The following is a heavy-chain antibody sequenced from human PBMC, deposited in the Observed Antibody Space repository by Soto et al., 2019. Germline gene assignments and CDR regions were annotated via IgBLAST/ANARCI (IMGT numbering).Heavy chain of an antibody. CDR2: IHYSGSI. D-gene: IGHD2-21*02. CDR3: AREDDGGDRDYYGLDV. Sequence: QVQLQESGPGLVRPSQTLSLTCTVSGGSISTDHYHWTWIRQTPGKGLEWIGYIHYSGSIHFNPSLQSRVSMSVDTSKNLCSLKLSSVTAADTAVYFCAREDDGGDRDYYGLDVWGQGTTVTVSS. V-gene: IGHV4-30-4*01. CDR1: GGSISTDHYH. J-gene: IGHJ6*02.